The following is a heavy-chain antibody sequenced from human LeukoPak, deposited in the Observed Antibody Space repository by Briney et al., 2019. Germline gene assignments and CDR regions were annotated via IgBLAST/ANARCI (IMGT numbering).Heavy chain of an antibody. CDR3: ARAVTGTSGQYDY. V-gene: IGHV5-51*01. J-gene: IGHJ4*02. D-gene: IGHD6-19*01. Sequence: GESLKISCKGSGXSFTTYWIGWVRQMPGKGLEWMGIVFPGDSDARCSPSLQGQVTISADKSISTAYLQWSSLKASDTGMYYCARAVTGTSGQYDYWGQGTLVTVSS. CDR1: GXSFTTYW. CDR2: VFPGDSDA.